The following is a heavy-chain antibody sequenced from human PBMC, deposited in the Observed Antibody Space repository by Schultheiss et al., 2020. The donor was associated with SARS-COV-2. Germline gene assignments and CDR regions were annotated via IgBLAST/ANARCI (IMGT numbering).Heavy chain of an antibody. CDR1: GGSISSYY. CDR2: VFYDGSA. V-gene: IGHV4-59*12. CDR3: ARNNDYYDSSGYYYAY. Sequence: SETLSLTCTVSGGSISSYYWSWIRQPPGKGLEWIANVFYDGSANYNPSLKSRATISVETSKNQFSLKLSSVTAADTAVYYCARNNDYYDSSGYYYAYWGQGTLVTVSS. J-gene: IGHJ4*02. D-gene: IGHD3-22*01.